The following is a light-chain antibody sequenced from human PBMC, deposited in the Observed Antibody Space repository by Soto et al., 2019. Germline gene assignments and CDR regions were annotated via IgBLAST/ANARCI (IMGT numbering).Light chain of an antibody. CDR3: QVWDSSTVV. J-gene: IGLJ2*01. Sequence: SYELTQPLSVSVALGQTARITCGGNNIGSKNVHGYQQKPGQAPVLVIYRDSNQPSGIPERFSGSNSGNTATLTISRAQAGDEADYYCQVWDSSTVVFGGGTKLTVL. V-gene: IGLV3-9*01. CDR2: RDS. CDR1: NIGSKN.